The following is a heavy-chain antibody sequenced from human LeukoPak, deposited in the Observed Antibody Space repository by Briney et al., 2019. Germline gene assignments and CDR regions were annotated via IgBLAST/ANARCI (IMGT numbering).Heavy chain of an antibody. J-gene: IGHJ4*02. Sequence: PGGSLRLSCAASGFTFSNYWMNWVRQAPGKGREWVANIKQDGSEKYYVDSVKGRFTISRDNAKNSLYLQMNSLRAEDTAVYYCARDGSGTYYNVDFDYWGQGTLVTVSS. CDR1: GFTFSNYW. CDR2: IKQDGSEK. D-gene: IGHD3-10*01. V-gene: IGHV3-7*01. CDR3: ARDGSGTYYNVDFDY.